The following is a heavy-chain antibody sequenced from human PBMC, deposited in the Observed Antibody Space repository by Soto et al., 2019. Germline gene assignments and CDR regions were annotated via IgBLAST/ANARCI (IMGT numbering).Heavy chain of an antibody. CDR2: IYHSGST. CDR1: GGSISSGGYS. CDR3: ARSITMVRGVSWWFDP. J-gene: IGHJ5*02. V-gene: IGHV4-30-2*01. Sequence: SETLSLTCAVSGGSISSGGYSWSWIRQPPGKGLEWIGYIYHSGSTYYNPSLKSRVTISVDRSKNQFSLKLSSVTAADTAVYYCARSITMVRGVSWWFDPWGQGTLVTVSS. D-gene: IGHD3-10*01.